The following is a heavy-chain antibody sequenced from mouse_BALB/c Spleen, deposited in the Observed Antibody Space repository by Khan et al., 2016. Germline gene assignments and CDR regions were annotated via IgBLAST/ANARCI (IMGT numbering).Heavy chain of an antibody. CDR2: IDPANGDT. V-gene: IGHV14-3*02. D-gene: IGHD2-3*01. CDR1: GFNIKDTF. Sequence: VQLKQSGAELVKPGASVKLSCTASGFNIKDTFLHWVKQRPEQGLEWLGRIDPANGDTKYDPNFQGKATITADTSSNTAYLHLSSLTSEDTAVYYGAPSYDGYYRYRGQGTTLTVSS. CDR3: APSYDGYYRY. J-gene: IGHJ2*01.